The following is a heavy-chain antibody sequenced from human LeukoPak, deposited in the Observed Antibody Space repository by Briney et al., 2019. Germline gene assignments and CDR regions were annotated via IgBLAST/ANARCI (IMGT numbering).Heavy chain of an antibody. J-gene: IGHJ4*02. CDR1: TFTFSSYT. V-gene: IGHV3-21*01. CDR2: ISSSSSYI. CDR3: ARYLVVAYFDY. D-gene: IGHD2-15*01. Sequence: GGSLRLSCAASTFTFSSYTMNWVRQAPGTGLEWVSSISSSSSYIYYADSVKGRFTISRDNAKNSLYLQMNSLRAEDTAVYYCARYLVVAYFDYWGQGTLVTVSS.